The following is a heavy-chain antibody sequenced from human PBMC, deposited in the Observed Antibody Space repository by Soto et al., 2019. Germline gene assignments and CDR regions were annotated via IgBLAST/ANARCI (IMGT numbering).Heavy chain of an antibody. Sequence: VQLVESGGGVVQPGRSLRLSWAASGFTFSDYAMHWVRQAPGKGLDWVAVVSHDGRNTHYPDSVKGRFTISRDSSKNTVPLEMTSLRAEDTAVYYCAKGGRQWLVTSDFNYWGQGALVTVSS. D-gene: IGHD6-19*01. J-gene: IGHJ4*02. V-gene: IGHV3-30*18. CDR3: AKGGRQWLVTSDFNY. CDR1: GFTFSDYA. CDR2: VSHDGRNT.